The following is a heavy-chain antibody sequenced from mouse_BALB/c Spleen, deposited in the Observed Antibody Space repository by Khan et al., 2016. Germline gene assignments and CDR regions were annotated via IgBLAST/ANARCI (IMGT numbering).Heavy chain of an antibody. D-gene: IGHD3-2*01. J-gene: IGHJ2*01. Sequence: EVQLQESGPGLVKPSQSLSLTCTVTGYSITSDYAWNWIRQFPGNKLEWMGYISYSGSTSYNPSLKSRISITRDTSKNQFFLQLNSVTTEDTATXYCASLDSSCYACYFDYWGHGTTFTVSS. V-gene: IGHV3-2*02. CDR1: GYSITSDYA. CDR2: ISYSGST. CDR3: ASLDSSCYACYFDY.